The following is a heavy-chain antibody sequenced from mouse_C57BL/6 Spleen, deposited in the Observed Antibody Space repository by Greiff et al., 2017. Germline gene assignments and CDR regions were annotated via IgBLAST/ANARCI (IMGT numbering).Heavy chain of an antibody. CDR2: ISSGSSSI. CDR1: GFTFSDYG. CDR3: AGRGYNAMDY. J-gene: IGHJ4*01. Sequence: EVKLVESGGGLVKPGGSLKLSCAASGFTFSDYGMHWVRQAPEKGLEWVAYISSGSSSIYYADTVKGRFTISSDNAKYTLYLLMTSLRSEDTSMYYCAGRGYNAMDYWGQGTSVTVSS. V-gene: IGHV5-17*01.